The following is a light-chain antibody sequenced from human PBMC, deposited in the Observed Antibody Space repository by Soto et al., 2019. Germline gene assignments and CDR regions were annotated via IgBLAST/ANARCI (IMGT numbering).Light chain of an antibody. CDR1: QSIGSS. V-gene: IGKV3-15*01. Sequence: EIVMTQSPATLSVYPGERATLSCRASQSIGSSLAWYQQKPGQAARLLIYGASTRAKCLPARFTGSGSGAECTRIISSLQSEDFAVDYCQQFHIWPPYTFGQGTKLEMK. J-gene: IGKJ2*01. CDR3: QQFHIWPPYT. CDR2: GAS.